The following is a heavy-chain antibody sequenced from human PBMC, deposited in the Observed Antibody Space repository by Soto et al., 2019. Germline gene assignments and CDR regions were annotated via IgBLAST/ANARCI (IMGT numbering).Heavy chain of an antibody. CDR3: ANLDFDWLISPYYYGMDV. CDR1: GFTFSSYA. Sequence: GGSLRLSCAASGFTFSSYAMSWVRQAPGKGLEWVSAISGSGGSTYYADSVKGRFTISRDNSKNTLYLQMNSLRAEDTAVYYCANLDFDWLISPYYYGMDVWGQGTTVTVSS. J-gene: IGHJ6*02. CDR2: ISGSGGST. D-gene: IGHD3-9*01. V-gene: IGHV3-23*01.